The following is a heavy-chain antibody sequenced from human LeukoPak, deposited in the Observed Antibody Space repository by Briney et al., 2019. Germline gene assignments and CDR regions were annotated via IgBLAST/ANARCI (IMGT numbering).Heavy chain of an antibody. CDR2: INAANGNT. CDR1: GFNFITYT. V-gene: IGHV1-3*01. CDR3: ARGAPIRVAVAATFDP. Sequence: ASVKVSCKTSGFNFITYTVHWVRQAPGQRLEWMGWINAANGNTQYSQKFQGRVTITRDTSASTAYMELSSLRSEDTAVYYCARGAPIRVAVAATFDPWGQGTLVTVPS. D-gene: IGHD6-19*01. J-gene: IGHJ5*02.